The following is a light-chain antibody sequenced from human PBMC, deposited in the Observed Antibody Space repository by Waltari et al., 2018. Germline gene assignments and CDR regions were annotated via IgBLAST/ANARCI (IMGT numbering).Light chain of an antibody. CDR2: DVT. CDR3: CSYAGRYTNYV. CDR1: RSDVGAYDY. V-gene: IGLV2-11*01. Sequence: QSALTQPRSVSGSPGQSVTISCTGTRSDVGAYDYVSWYQQRPGKAPKLILLDVTERPSGVPDRFSGSQSDNKASLTISGLQADDEADYYCCSYAGRYTNYVFGSGTKVTVL. J-gene: IGLJ1*01.